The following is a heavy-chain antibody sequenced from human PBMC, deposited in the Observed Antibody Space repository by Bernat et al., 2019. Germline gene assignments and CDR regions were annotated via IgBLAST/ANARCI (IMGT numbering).Heavy chain of an antibody. D-gene: IGHD4-17*01. V-gene: IGHV1-2*04. CDR1: GYTFTGYY. CDR3: AREYGDPNYYYYGMDV. Sequence: QVQLVQSGAEVKKPGASVKVSCKASGYTFTGYYMHWVRQAPGQGLEWMGWINPNSGGTNYAQKFQGWVTMTRDTYISTAYMELSRLRSDDTAVYYCAREYGDPNYYYYGMDVWGQGTTVTVSS. J-gene: IGHJ6*02. CDR2: INPNSGGT.